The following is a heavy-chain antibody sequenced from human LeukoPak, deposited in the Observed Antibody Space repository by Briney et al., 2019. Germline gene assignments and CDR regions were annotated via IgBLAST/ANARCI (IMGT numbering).Heavy chain of an antibody. CDR3: ARGRQWLAQYYFDY. CDR1: GGSISSSRYY. Sequence: SETLSLTRTVSGGSISSSRYYWGWIRQPPGKGLEWIGEINHSGSTNYNPSLKSRVTISVDTSKNQFSLKLSSVTAADTAVYYCARGRQWLAQYYFDYWGQGTLVTVSS. CDR2: INHSGST. V-gene: IGHV4-39*07. D-gene: IGHD6-19*01. J-gene: IGHJ4*02.